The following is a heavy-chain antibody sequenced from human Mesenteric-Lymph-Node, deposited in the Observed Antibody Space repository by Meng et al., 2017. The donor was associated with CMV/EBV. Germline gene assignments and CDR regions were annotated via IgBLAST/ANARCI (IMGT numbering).Heavy chain of an antibody. CDR1: GFTFSSYA. CDR2: IYGDGST. CDR3: ARERVFWSGYYDY. D-gene: IGHD3-3*01. Sequence: GESLKISCAASGFTFSSYAMSWVRQAPGKGLEWVSVIYGDGSTYYADSVKGRFTISRDNSKNTLDLQMNSLRVEDTAIYYCARERVFWSGYYDYWGQGTLVTVSS. J-gene: IGHJ4*02. V-gene: IGHV3-66*02.